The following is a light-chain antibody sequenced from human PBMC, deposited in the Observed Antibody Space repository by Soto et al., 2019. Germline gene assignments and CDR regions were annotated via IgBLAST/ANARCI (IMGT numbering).Light chain of an antibody. V-gene: IGKV3-20*01. Sequence: EIVLTQSPGTLSLSPGERATLSCRASQSVSSSYLAWYQQKPGQAPRLLIYGTSSRAPGIPDRLTGSGSATDFTLTISRLAPEDFAVYYCQQYGSSLRTFGQGTKVDIK. CDR3: QQYGSSLRT. J-gene: IGKJ1*01. CDR1: QSVSSSY. CDR2: GTS.